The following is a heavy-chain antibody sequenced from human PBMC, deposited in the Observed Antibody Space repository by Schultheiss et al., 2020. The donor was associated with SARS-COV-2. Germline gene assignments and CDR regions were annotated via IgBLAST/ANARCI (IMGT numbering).Heavy chain of an antibody. V-gene: IGHV3-7*01. CDR1: GFTFSSYW. J-gene: IGHJ5*02. D-gene: IGHD1-26*01. CDR3: ARDGASGTPLRFDP. Sequence: GESLKISCAASGFTFSSYWMSWVRQAPGKGLEWVANIKQDGSEKYYVDSVKGRFTISRDNSKNTLYLQMNSLRAEDTAVYYCARDGASGTPLRFDPWGQGTLVTVSS. CDR2: IKQDGSEK.